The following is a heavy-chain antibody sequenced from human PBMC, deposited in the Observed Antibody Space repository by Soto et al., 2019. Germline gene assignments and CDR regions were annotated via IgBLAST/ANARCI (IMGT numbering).Heavy chain of an antibody. Sequence: QVQLVQSGAEEKKPGASVKVSCKASGYTFTSYAMHWVRQAPGQRLEWMGWINAGNGNTKYSQKFQGRVTITRDTXARTAYMELSSLRSEDTAVYYCARDVSIAAALYDYWGQGTLVTVSS. V-gene: IGHV1-3*05. J-gene: IGHJ4*02. CDR3: ARDVSIAAALYDY. CDR2: INAGNGNT. D-gene: IGHD6-13*01. CDR1: GYTFTSYA.